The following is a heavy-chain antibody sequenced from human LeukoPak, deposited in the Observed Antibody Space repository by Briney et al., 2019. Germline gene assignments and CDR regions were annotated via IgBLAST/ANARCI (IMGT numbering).Heavy chain of an antibody. CDR2: ISGSGGTT. J-gene: IGHJ4*02. Sequence: AGSMRLSCAASGFSFSSYSMSWVRQPPGKGLEWVSAISGSGGTTYYADSVEGRFTTSRDNSKNTRYLQMNSLIAEDTAVYYCAKMAYYHSKVGYWGQGTLVTVSS. CDR3: AKMAYYHSKVGY. V-gene: IGHV3-23*01. CDR1: GFSFSSYS. D-gene: IGHD3-22*01.